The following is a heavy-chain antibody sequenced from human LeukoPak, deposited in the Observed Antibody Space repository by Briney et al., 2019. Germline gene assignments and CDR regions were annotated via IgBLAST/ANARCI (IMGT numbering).Heavy chain of an antibody. Sequence: GGPLRLSCAASGFTFSSYAMSWVRQAPGKGLEWVSTISGSGGSTYYADSVKGRFTISRDNSKNTLYLQMNSLRAEDTAVYYCAKEDGDDILTGYRYNWFDPWGQGTLVTVSS. J-gene: IGHJ5*02. CDR3: AKEDGDDILTGYRYNWFDP. D-gene: IGHD3-9*01. V-gene: IGHV3-23*01. CDR1: GFTFSSYA. CDR2: ISGSGGST.